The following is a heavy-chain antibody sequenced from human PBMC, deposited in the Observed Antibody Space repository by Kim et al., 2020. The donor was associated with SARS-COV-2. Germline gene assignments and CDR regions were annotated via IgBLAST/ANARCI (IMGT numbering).Heavy chain of an antibody. CDR2: IYSGGST. D-gene: IGHD3-10*01. CDR1: GFTVSSNY. V-gene: IGHV3-66*01. Sequence: GGSLRLSCAASGFTVSSNYMSWVRQAPGKGLEWVSVIYSGGSTYYADSVKGRFTISRDNSKNTLYLQMNSLRAEDTAVYYCARGGLYYYGSGSSNWFDPWGQGTLVTVSS. J-gene: IGHJ5*02. CDR3: ARGGLYYYGSGSSNWFDP.